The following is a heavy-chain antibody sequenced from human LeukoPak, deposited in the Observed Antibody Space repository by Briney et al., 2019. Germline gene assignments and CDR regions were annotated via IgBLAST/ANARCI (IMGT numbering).Heavy chain of an antibody. D-gene: IGHD1-26*01. CDR3: TRDPILGAPDYFDY. Sequence: PGGSLRLSCAASGFTFSSYSMNWVRRAPGKGLEWVSHISTGSSTIYYADSVKGRFTISRDNSKNTMYLQMNNLREEDTATYYCTRDPILGAPDYFDYWGQGTLVTVSS. CDR1: GFTFSSYS. J-gene: IGHJ4*02. V-gene: IGHV3-48*02. CDR2: ISTGSSTI.